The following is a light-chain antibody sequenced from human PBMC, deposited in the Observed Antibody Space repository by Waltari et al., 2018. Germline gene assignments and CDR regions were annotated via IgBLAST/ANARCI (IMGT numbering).Light chain of an antibody. J-gene: IGKJ1*01. CDR2: LGS. CDR3: MQTLQSLWT. CDR1: QRLLHHNGYNY. Sequence: DIVMTQSPLSLPVTPGEPASLSCRSSQRLLHHNGYNYLDWYLQKPGQSPQLLIYLGSNRASGVPDRFSGSGSGTDFTLKISRVEAEDVGVYYCMQTLQSLWTFGQGTKVEIK. V-gene: IGKV2-28*01.